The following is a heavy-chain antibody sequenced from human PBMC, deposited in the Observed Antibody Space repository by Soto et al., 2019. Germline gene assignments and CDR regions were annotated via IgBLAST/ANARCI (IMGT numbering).Heavy chain of an antibody. J-gene: IGHJ6*02. CDR3: ARVLTYYYYYGMDV. V-gene: IGHV1-69*06. CDR1: GGTFSSYA. CDR2: IIPIFGTA. Sequence: SVKVSCKASGGTFSSYAISWVRQAPGQGLEWMGGIIPIFGTANYAQKFQGRVTITADKSTSTAYMELSSLRSEDTAVYYCARVLTYYYYYGMDVWGQRTKVTASS.